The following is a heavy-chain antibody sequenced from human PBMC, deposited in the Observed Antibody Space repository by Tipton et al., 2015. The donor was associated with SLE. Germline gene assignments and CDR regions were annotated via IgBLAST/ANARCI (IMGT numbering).Heavy chain of an antibody. D-gene: IGHD4-17*01. Sequence: TLSLTCSVSDGSINNGDYYWSWIRQPPGKGLEWIGYIYDSGSTNYNPSLKSRVTISVDTSKNQFSLNLYSVTAADTAVYYCARGVDWDHGDYVEHSRDYWGQGTLVTVSS. CDR2: IYDSGST. CDR3: ARGVDWDHGDYVEHSRDY. V-gene: IGHV4-61*08. J-gene: IGHJ4*02. CDR1: DGSINNGDYY.